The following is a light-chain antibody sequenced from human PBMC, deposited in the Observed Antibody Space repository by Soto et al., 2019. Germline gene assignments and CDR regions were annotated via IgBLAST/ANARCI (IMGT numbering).Light chain of an antibody. CDR3: QVWDSSSDHHVV. CDR1: SIGSKS. J-gene: IGLJ2*01. CDR2: YDS. Sequence: SYELTQPPSVSVATGKTASITCAGSSIGSKSVHWYQQKPGQAPVLVVYYDSDRPSGIPERFSGSNSGNTATLTLSRVEAGDEADYYCQVWDSSSDHHVVFGGGTKLTVL. V-gene: IGLV3-21*04.